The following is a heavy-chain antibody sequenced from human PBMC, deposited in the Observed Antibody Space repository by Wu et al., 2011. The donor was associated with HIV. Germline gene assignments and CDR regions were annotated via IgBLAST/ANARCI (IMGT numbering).Heavy chain of an antibody. CDR1: GGSFSRYS. CDR2: LIPLFGAT. Sequence: QVQLVQSGAEVKKPGSSVKVSCKTSGGSFSRYSFSWVRQAPGQGLEWMGGLIPLFGATDYAQKFQGRITISADTSTTTVYMDLSSLRSGDTAVYFCARDFGGDEDSWGQGTLVTVSS. D-gene: IGHD2-21*01. J-gene: IGHJ4*02. V-gene: IGHV1-69*14. CDR3: ARDFGGDEDS.